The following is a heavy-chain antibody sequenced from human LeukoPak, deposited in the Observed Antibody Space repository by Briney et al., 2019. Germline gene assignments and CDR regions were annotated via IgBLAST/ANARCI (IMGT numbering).Heavy chain of an antibody. J-gene: IGHJ4*02. CDR3: AKWGDYDVLTGYYDPDN. CDR2: IVGSGAST. Sequence: TGGSLRLSCAASGFIFSNYAMSWARQAPGKGLEWVSAIVGSGASTYYADSVKGRFTISRDNPRNTLYLQMNSLRAEDTAVYYCAKWGDYDVLTGYYDPDNWGQGTLVTVSS. V-gene: IGHV3-23*01. CDR1: GFIFSNYA. D-gene: IGHD3-9*01.